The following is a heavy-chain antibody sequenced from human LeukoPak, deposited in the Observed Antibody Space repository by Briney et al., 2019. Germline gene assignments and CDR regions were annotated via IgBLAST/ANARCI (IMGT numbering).Heavy chain of an antibody. CDR2: IYHSGST. D-gene: IGHD3-10*01. CDR3: ARYYYGSGSYSNTFQH. V-gene: IGHV4-30-2*01. J-gene: IGHJ1*01. Sequence: SQTLSLTCAVSGGSISSGGYSWSWIRQPPGKGLEWIGYIYHSGSTYYNPSLKSRVTISVDRSKNQFSLKLSSVTAADTAVYYCARYYYGSGSYSNTFQHWGQGTQVTVSS. CDR1: GGSISSGGYS.